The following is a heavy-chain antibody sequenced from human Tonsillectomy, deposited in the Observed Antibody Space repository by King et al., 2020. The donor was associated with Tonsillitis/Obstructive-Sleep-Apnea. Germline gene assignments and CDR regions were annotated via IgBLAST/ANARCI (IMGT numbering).Heavy chain of an antibody. Sequence: EVQLVESGAEVKKPGESLQISCKGSGYSFTTYWIGWVRQMPGKGLEWMGIIYPGDSDIRYSPSFQGQVTISADKSISTAYLQWSSLKASDTAMYYCARTHLDFGVVSHFDYWGQGTLVTVSS. CDR3: ARTHLDFGVVSHFDY. CDR1: GYSFTTYW. D-gene: IGHD3-3*01. J-gene: IGHJ4*02. V-gene: IGHV5-51*01. CDR2: IYPGDSDI.